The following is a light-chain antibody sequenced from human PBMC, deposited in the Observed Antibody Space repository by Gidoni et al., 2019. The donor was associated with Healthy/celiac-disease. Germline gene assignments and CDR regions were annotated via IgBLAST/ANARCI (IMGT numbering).Light chain of an antibody. Sequence: EIVLTQPPATLSLSPGERATLSCRASQSVSSYLAWYHQKPGQAPRLLIYDASNRATGIPARFSGSGSGTDFTLTISSLEPEDFAVYYCQQRSNWPPNTFGQGTRLEI. J-gene: IGKJ5*01. CDR1: QSVSSY. CDR2: DAS. V-gene: IGKV3-11*01. CDR3: QQRSNWPPNT.